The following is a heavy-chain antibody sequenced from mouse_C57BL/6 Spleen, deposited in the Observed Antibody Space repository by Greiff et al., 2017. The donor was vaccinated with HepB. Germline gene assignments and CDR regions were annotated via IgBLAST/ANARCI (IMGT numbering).Heavy chain of an antibody. CDR3: ERESGGDYDWFAY. CDR1: GYTFTDYY. D-gene: IGHD2-4*01. J-gene: IGHJ3*01. V-gene: IGHV1-26*01. CDR2: INPNNGGT. Sequence: VQLQQSGPELVKPGASVKISCKASGYTFTDYYMNWVKQSHGKSLEWIGDINPNNGGTSYNQKFKGKATLTVDKSSSTAYMELRSLTSEDSAVYYCERESGGDYDWFAYWGQGTLVTVSA.